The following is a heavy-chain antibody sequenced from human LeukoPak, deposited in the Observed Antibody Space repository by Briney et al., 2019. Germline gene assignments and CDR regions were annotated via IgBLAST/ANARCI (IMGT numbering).Heavy chain of an antibody. CDR2: ISWDGGST. CDR3: AKDLYSGSYWAYMDV. CDR1: GFTFDDYT. J-gene: IGHJ6*03. Sequence: PGGSLRLSCAASGFTFDDYTMHWVRQAPGKGLEWVSLISWDGGSTYYADSVKGRFTISRDNSKNSLYLQMNSLRTEDTALYYCAKDLYSGSYWAYMDVWGKGTTVTVSS. V-gene: IGHV3-43*01. D-gene: IGHD1-26*01.